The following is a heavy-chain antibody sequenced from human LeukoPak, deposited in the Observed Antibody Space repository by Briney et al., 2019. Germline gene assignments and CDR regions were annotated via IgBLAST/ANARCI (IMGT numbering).Heavy chain of an antibody. CDR3: ARQGTSGSYLTGLDV. CDR2: IFHSGST. J-gene: IGHJ6*02. D-gene: IGHD3-22*01. CDR1: SGSISTYY. Sequence: PSETLSLTCTVSSGSISTYYGSWIRQSPGKGLEWMGYIFHSGSTTYNPSLSSRLTISVDTSKNQFSLALRSVTAADTAVYYCARQGTSGSYLTGLDVWGQGTTVTVSS. V-gene: IGHV4-59*08.